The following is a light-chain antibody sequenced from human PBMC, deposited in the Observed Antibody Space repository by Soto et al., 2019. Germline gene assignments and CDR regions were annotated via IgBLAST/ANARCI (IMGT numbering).Light chain of an antibody. J-gene: IGLJ2*01. CDR3: QSFDTSRSGSVL. Sequence: QSALTQPPSVSGAPGQRVTISCIGGSSNIGAGYEVHWYQQLPRTAPKLLIYDSTNRPSGVPDRFSGSKSGTSASLTITGLQPEDEADYYCQSFDTSRSGSVLFGGGTQLT. CDR1: SSNIGAGYE. CDR2: DST. V-gene: IGLV1-40*01.